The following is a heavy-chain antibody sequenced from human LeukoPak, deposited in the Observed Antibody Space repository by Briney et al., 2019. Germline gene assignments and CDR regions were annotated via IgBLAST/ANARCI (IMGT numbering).Heavy chain of an antibody. CDR2: ISSSSSTI. CDR1: GFTFSSYS. D-gene: IGHD3-22*01. V-gene: IGHV3-48*01. CDR3: AKDQLYYYESSAYHNGPAFDI. Sequence: GGSLRLSCAAPGFTFSSYSMNWVRQAPGKGLEWVSYISSSSSTIYYADSVKGRFTISRDKSKNTLYLQMNSLRAEDTAVYYCAKDQLYYYESSAYHNGPAFDIWGQGTMVTVSS. J-gene: IGHJ3*02.